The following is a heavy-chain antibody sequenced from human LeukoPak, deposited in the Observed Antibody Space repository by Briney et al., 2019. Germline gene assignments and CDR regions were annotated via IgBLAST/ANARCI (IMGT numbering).Heavy chain of an antibody. CDR2: IYHSGST. CDR1: GGSISSGGYY. D-gene: IGHD2-2*01. V-gene: IGHV4-30-2*01. Sequence: PSQTLSLTCTVSGGSISSGGYYWSWIRQPPGKGLEWIGYIYHSGSTYYNPSLKSRVTISVDRSKNQFSLKLSSVTAADTAVYYCARSILSSTSCCNYFDYWGQGTLVTVSS. J-gene: IGHJ4*02. CDR3: ARSILSSTSCCNYFDY.